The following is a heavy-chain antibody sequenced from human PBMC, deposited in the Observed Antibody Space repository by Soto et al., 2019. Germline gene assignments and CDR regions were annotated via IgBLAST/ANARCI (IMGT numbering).Heavy chain of an antibody. CDR1: GFTFRSFG. D-gene: IGHD1-26*01. CDR2: ISYDGTNK. J-gene: IGHJ3*01. CDR3: AKVLPATGIEGGGDDFDL. V-gene: IGHV3-30*18. Sequence: PGGSLRVSCAASGFTFRSFGMHWIRQAPGKGLEWVALISYDGTNKYYADSVRGRFTISRDNSKNTLYLEMNTLRVEDTAVYYCAKVLPATGIEGGGDDFDLWGQVPIVTVS.